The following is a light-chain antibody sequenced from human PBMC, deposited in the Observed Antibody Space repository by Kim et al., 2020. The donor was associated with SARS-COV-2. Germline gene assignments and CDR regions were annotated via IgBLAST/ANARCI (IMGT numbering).Light chain of an antibody. Sequence: LYPGESATLSCRASQSVRSSFLAWYQQKPGQAPRLLIYDASSRASGIADRFSGRGSGTDFTLTISRLQPEDSAVYYCQQYGDLPLTFGGGTKVEI. CDR1: QSVRSSF. CDR3: QQYGDLPLT. CDR2: DAS. J-gene: IGKJ4*01. V-gene: IGKV3-20*01.